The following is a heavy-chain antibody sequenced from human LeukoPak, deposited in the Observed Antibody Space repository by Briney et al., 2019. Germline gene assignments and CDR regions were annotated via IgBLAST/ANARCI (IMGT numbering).Heavy chain of an antibody. D-gene: IGHD3-22*01. CDR2: INHSGST. V-gene: IGHV4-34*01. CDR1: GGSFSGYY. J-gene: IGHJ3*02. CDR3: ARRAADFESLYYYDSSGYYVGAFDI. Sequence: SETLSLTCAVYGGSFSGYYWSWIRQPPGKGLEWIGEINHSGSTNYNPSLKSRVTISVDTSKNQFSLKLSSVTAADTAVYYCARRAADFESLYYYDSSGYYVGAFDIWGQGTMVTVSS.